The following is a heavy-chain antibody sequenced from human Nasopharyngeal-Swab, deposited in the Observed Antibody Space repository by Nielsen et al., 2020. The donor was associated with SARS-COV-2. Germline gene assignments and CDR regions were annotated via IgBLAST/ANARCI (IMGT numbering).Heavy chain of an antibody. CDR1: GGSISSSSYY. Sequence: SETLSLTCTVSGGSISSSSYYWGWIRQPPGKGLEWIGSIYYSGSTYYNPSLKSRVTISVDTSKNQFSLKLSSVTAADTAVYYCARGPLDYDFWSGYIYWGQGTLVTVSS. D-gene: IGHD3-3*01. J-gene: IGHJ4*02. CDR3: ARGPLDYDFWSGYIY. V-gene: IGHV4-39*01. CDR2: IYYSGST.